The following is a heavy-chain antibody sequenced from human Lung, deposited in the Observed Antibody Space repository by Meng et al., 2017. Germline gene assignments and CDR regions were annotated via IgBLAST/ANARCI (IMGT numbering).Heavy chain of an antibody. J-gene: IGHJ4*02. Sequence: EVQLVESGGGLVKPGGSLRLSCAAYEFTFSDYSMNWVRQAPGKGLEGVSFMSNTGKYIYYADSVKGRFTISRDNAKNSLYLQINSLRAEDTAVYYCARGSYQPLLLSALDYWGQGTLVTVSS. CDR2: MSNTGKYI. CDR1: EFTFSDYS. V-gene: IGHV3-21*01. D-gene: IGHD2-15*01. CDR3: ARGSYQPLLLSALDY.